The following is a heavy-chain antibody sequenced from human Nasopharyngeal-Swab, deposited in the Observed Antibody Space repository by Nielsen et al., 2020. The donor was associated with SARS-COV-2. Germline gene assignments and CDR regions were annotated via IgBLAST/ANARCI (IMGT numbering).Heavy chain of an antibody. J-gene: IGHJ4*02. V-gene: IGHV4-59*01. CDR3: ARDSGWSGYYLGYFDY. D-gene: IGHD3-3*01. CDR2: IYYSGST. CDR1: GFTFSDYY. Sequence: ESLKISCAASGFTFSDYYMSWIRQPPGKGLEWIGYIYYSGSTNYNPSLKSRVTISVDTSKNQFSLKLSSVTVADTAVYYCARDSGWSGYYLGYFDYWGQGTLVTVSS.